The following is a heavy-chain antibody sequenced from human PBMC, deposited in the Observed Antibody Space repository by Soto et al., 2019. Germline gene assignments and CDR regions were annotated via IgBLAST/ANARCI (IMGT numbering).Heavy chain of an antibody. J-gene: IGHJ4*02. D-gene: IGHD3-16*01. CDR3: ARAGGFMASDY. CDR1: GLSFSGYC. Sequence: PWEALSLACAVYGLSFSGYCWSWIRQPPGKGLEWIGEINHSGSTNYNPSLKSRVTISVDTPKNQFYLKLSSVTAADTAVYYCARAGGFMASDYWGQGTLVTVSS. V-gene: IGHV4-34*01. CDR2: INHSGST.